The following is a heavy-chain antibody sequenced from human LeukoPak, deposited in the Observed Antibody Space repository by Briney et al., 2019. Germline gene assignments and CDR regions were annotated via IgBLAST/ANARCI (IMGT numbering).Heavy chain of an antibody. CDR2: IKQDGSGK. CDR3: ARDDPYFFDY. J-gene: IGHJ4*02. V-gene: IGHV3-7*01. Sequence: GGSLRLSCAASGLTFSRYWMSWARQAPGKGLEWVAKIKQDGSGKYYVDSVKGRFTISRDNAKNSLFLQMDSLRVEDTAVYFCARDDPYFFDYRGQGTLVTVSS. CDR1: GLTFSRYW.